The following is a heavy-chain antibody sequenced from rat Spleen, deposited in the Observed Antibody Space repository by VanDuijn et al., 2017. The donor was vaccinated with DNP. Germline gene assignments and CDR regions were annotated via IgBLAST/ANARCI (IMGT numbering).Heavy chain of an antibody. CDR3: ARDWDGYNIDY. J-gene: IGHJ2*01. V-gene: IGHV2-30*01. CDR2: IGTGGST. D-gene: IGHD4-1*01. CDR1: GFSLTSYH. Sequence: QVQLKESGPGLVQPSQTLSLTCTVSGFSLTSYHVHWVRQPPGKGLEWMGIIGTGGSTEYNSALKSRLSITRDTSKNQIFLKMNSLQTEDSATYYCARDWDGYNIDYWGQGLMVTVSS.